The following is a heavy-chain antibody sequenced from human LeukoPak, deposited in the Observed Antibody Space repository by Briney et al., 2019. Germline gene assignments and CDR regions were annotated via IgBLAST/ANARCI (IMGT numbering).Heavy chain of an antibody. CDR3: VGGGTYPDAFDV. Sequence: PSETLSLTCTVSGVSISIGSYHWRWIRQPAGKGLEWIGRIYTSGSTKYNSSLESRVTILVEPAKNQFSLKLSSVTAADTAVYSCVGGGTYPDAFDVWGRGTMVTVSS. CDR1: GVSISIGSYH. J-gene: IGHJ3*01. D-gene: IGHD1-26*01. V-gene: IGHV4-61*02. CDR2: IYTSGST.